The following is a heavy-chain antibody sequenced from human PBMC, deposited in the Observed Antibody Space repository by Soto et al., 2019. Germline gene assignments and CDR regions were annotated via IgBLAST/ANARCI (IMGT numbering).Heavy chain of an antibody. V-gene: IGHV4-39*01. CDR2: VYYDGTT. CDR3: AYFDWLPY. Sequence: SETLSLTCTVSGGSISSSTFYWGWIRQPPGKGLEWIGSVYYDGTTYYNPSLRSRVTISVDTSKNQFSLKMSSVTAADTAAYYCAYFDWLPYWGQGTLVTVSP. D-gene: IGHD3-9*01. CDR1: GGSISSSTFY. J-gene: IGHJ4*02.